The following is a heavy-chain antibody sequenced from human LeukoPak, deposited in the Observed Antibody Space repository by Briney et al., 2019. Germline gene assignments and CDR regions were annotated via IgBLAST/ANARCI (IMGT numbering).Heavy chain of an antibody. D-gene: IGHD5-18*01. CDR3: ARLIRRSGYSYGYNYYYYMDV. CDR1: GGSFSGYY. CDR2: INHSGST. V-gene: IGHV4-34*01. Sequence: SGTLSLTCAVYGGSFSGYYWSWIRQPPGKGLEWIGEINHSGSTNYNPSLKSRVTISVDTSKNQFSLKLSSVTAADTAVYYCARLIRRSGYSYGYNYYYYMDVWGKGTTVTVSS. J-gene: IGHJ6*03.